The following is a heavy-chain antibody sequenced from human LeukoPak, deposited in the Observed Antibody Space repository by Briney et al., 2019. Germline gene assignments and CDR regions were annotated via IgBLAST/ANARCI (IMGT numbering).Heavy chain of an antibody. J-gene: IGHJ3*02. CDR1: GFTFSSYS. V-gene: IGHV3-7*01. Sequence: PGGSLRLSCAASGFTFSSYSMNWVRQAPGKGLEWVANINQNGGENYYVDSVKGRFTISRDNTKNSVYLQMNSLRAEDTAVYYCARVNTVVTDAFDIWGQGTMVTVSS. CDR2: INQNGGEN. CDR3: ARVNTVVTDAFDI. D-gene: IGHD4-23*01.